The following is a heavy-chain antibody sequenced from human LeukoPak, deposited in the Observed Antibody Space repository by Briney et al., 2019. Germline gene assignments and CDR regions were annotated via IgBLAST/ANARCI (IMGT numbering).Heavy chain of an antibody. CDR2: IYYSGST. D-gene: IGHD3-3*01. CDR3: ARDRLEITIFGVVISDYFDY. CDR1: GGSISSSSYY. V-gene: IGHV4-39*07. Sequence: PSETLSLTYTVTGGSISSSSYYWGWLRQPPGKGLEWIGSIYYSGSTYYNPSLKSRVTISVDTSKNQFSLKLSSVTAADTAVYYCARDRLEITIFGVVISDYFDYWGQGTLVTVSS. J-gene: IGHJ4*02.